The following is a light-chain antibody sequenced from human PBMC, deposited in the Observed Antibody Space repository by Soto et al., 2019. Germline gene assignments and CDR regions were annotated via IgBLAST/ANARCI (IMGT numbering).Light chain of an antibody. CDR1: QTISSW. CDR3: QHYNSYSEA. CDR2: KSS. J-gene: IGKJ1*01. Sequence: DIQMTQSPSTLCGYVVERVTITCRSSQTISSWLSWDRQKPGKAPKLMIYKSSTLKSGVPSRFSVSGSGTEFALTISSLQPDDFATYYCQHYNSYSEAFGQGTKVDIK. V-gene: IGKV1-5*03.